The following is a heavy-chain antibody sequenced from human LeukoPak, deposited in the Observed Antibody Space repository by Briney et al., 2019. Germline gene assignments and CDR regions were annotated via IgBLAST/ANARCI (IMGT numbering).Heavy chain of an antibody. D-gene: IGHD5-18*01. V-gene: IGHV1-46*01. J-gene: IGHJ4*02. CDR1: GYSFTAYY. CDR3: ASPNSYGLYYFDY. Sequence: ASVKVSCKASGYSFTAYYIHWVRQAPGQGLEWMGIINPSGGYTTYAQKFQGRVTMTRDTSTSTVYMELSSLRSEDTAVYYCASPNSYGLYYFDYWGQGTLVTVSS. CDR2: INPSGGYT.